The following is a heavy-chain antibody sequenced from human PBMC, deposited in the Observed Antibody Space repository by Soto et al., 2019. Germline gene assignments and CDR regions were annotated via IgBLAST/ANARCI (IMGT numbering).Heavy chain of an antibody. CDR3: ARGDDIASGTRAALMW. Sequence: QVQLVQSGAEVKKPESSVKVSCEVSGGTFSSYAISWVRQAPGQGLEWMGAIFPVLNTPSYAQKFQGRVTITADDSTRTGIMDGSGLTSGDTAVVYCARGDDIASGTRAALMWGGPGTLVTVSS. CDR1: GGTFSSYA. D-gene: IGHD6-13*01. V-gene: IGHV1-69*01. CDR2: IFPVLNTP. J-gene: IGHJ4*02.